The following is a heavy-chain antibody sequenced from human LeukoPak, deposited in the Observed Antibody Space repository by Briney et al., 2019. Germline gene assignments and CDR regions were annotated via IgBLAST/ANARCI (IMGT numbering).Heavy chain of an antibody. CDR1: GFTFGDYA. Sequence: GRSLRLSCAASGFTFGDYAMNWVRQAPGKGLEWVSGISWNSGSIGYADSVKGRFTVSRDNAKNPLYLQMNGLRAEDTALYYCAKRQWNSSWYSAIDYGGQPTLVTVSS. CDR3: AKRQWNSSWYSAIDY. V-gene: IGHV3-9*01. J-gene: IGHJ4*01. D-gene: IGHD6-13*01. CDR2: ISWNSGSI.